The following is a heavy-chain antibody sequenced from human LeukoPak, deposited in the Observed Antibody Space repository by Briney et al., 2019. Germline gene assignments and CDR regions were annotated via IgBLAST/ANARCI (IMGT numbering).Heavy chain of an antibody. J-gene: IGHJ6*03. V-gene: IGHV4-34*01. Sequence: SETLSLTCAVYGGSFSGYYWSWIRQPPGKGLEWIGEINHSGSTNYNPSLKSRVTISVDTSKNQFSLKLSSVTAADTAVYYCARDTGMVRGAYYYYYMDVWGKGTTVTISS. D-gene: IGHD3-10*01. CDR2: INHSGST. CDR3: ARDTGMVRGAYYYYYMDV. CDR1: GGSFSGYY.